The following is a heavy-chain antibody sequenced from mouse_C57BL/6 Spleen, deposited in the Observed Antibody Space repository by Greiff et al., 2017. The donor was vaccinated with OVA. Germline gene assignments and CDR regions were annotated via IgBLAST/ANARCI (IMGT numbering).Heavy chain of an antibody. CDR1: GYTFTDYY. D-gene: IGHD2-3*01. Sequence: EVQLVESGPVLVKPGASVKMSCKASGYTFTDYYMNWVKQSHGKSLEWIGVINPYNGGTSYNQKFKGKATLTVDKSSSTAYMELNSLTSEDSAVYYCAREEIYDGTTDAMDYWGQGTSVTVSA. J-gene: IGHJ4*01. CDR2: INPYNGGT. CDR3: AREEIYDGTTDAMDY. V-gene: IGHV1-19*01.